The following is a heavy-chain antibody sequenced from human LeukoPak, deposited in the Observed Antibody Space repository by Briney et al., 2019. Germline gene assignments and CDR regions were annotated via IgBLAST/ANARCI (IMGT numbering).Heavy chain of an antibody. V-gene: IGHV4-39*01. CDR3: ARNTRFLEWPYFDY. Sequence: SETLSLTCTVSGGSISSSSYYWGWIRQPPGKGLEWIGRIYYSGSTYYNPSLKSRVTISVDTSKNQFSLKLGSVTAADTAVYYCARNTRFLEWPYFDYWGQGTLVTVSS. CDR1: GGSISSSSYY. D-gene: IGHD3-3*01. CDR2: IYYSGST. J-gene: IGHJ4*02.